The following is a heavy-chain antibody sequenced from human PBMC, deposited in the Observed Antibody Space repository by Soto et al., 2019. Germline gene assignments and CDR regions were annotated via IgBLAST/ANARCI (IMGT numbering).Heavy chain of an antibody. Sequence: SETLSLTCTVSGGSISSYYWSWIRQPPGKGLEWIGYIYYSGSTNYNPSLKSRVTISVDTSKNQFSLKLTSVTAADTAVYYCARGDDYIFYYCSGLDVWGQGTTVTVSS. CDR1: GGSISSYY. J-gene: IGHJ6*02. D-gene: IGHD4-4*01. CDR3: ARGDDYIFYYCSGLDV. CDR2: IYYSGST. V-gene: IGHV4-59*01.